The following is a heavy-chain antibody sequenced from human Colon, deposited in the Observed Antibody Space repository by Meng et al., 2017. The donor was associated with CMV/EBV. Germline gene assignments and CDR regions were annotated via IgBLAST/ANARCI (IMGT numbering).Heavy chain of an antibody. CDR3: ARGKRGWTSDYKVYYYYGMDV. V-gene: IGHV4-59*01. J-gene: IGHJ6*02. Sequence: SCYWGWIRQPPGKGLEWIGCVRYSESTSYNPSLKSRVIMSVDTSKNQFSLNLGSVTAADTAVYYCARGKRGWTSDYKVYYYYGMDVWGQGTTVTVSS. CDR2: VRYSEST. D-gene: IGHD3-16*01. CDR1: SCY.